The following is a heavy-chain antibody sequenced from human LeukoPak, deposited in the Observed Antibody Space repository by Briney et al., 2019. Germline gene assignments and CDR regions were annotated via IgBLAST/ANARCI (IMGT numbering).Heavy chain of an antibody. CDR3: ARYYDYDSRGYYYYFDY. CDR1: GFTFSSYE. V-gene: IGHV3-48*03. D-gene: IGHD3-22*01. Sequence: GGSLRLSCAASGFTFSSYEMNWVRQAPGKGLEWVSYISSSGSTIYYADSVKGRFTISRDNAKNSLYLQMNSLRAEDTALYYCARYYDYDSRGYYYYFDYWGQGTLVTVSS. CDR2: ISSSGSTI. J-gene: IGHJ4*02.